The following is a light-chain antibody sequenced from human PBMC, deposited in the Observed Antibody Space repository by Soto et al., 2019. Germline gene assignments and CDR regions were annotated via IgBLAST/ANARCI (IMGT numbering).Light chain of an antibody. V-gene: IGLV2-14*01. J-gene: IGLJ1*01. CDR2: EVS. Sequence: QSAMTQPASVSGSPGQSITLSCTGTSSVVGGYNYVSWYQLHPGKAPKLMVYEVSNRPSGVSNRFSGSKSGNTASLTISGLQAEDEADYYCSSYTSSTAYVFGTGTKLTVL. CDR3: SSYTSSTAYV. CDR1: SSVVGGYNY.